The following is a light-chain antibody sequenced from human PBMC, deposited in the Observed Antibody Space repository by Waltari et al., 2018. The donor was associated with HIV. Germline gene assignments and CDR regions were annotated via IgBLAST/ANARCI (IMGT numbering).Light chain of an antibody. Sequence: QSVLTQPPSASGTPGPRITISCSGSSSKNGNNYVNWYQHLPGSAPKLLIYRNNQRASGVPDRFSGSKSGTSASLAISGLRSEDEADYYCVTWADRSSGPVVFGGGTKVTVL. CDR1: SSKNGNNY. V-gene: IGLV1-47*01. CDR2: RNN. CDR3: VTWADRSSGPVV. J-gene: IGLJ2*01.